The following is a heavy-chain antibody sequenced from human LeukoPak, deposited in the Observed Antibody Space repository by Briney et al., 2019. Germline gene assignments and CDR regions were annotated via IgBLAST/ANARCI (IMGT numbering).Heavy chain of an antibody. D-gene: IGHD2-2*01. J-gene: IGHJ4*02. V-gene: IGHV5-51*01. CDR2: IYPGDSDT. CDR3: ARRQGCSSTSCPPDS. Sequence: GESLKISCGGSGYSFTTYWIGWVRRMPGKGLEWMGIIYPGDSDTRYSPSFQGQVTMSADKSINTAYLQWSSLKASDTAMYYCARRQGCSSTSCPPDSWGQGTLVTVSS. CDR1: GYSFTTYW.